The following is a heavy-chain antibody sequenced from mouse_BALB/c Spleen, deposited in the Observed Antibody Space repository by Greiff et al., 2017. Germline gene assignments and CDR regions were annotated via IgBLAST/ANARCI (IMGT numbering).Heavy chain of an antibody. CDR1: GYTFTSYW. CDR2: IYPGDGDT. D-gene: IGHD2-4*01. Sequence: VQLQQSGAELARPGASVKLSCKASGYTFTSYWMQWVKQRPGQGLEWIGAIYPGDGDTRYTQKFKGKATLTADKSSSTAYMQLSSLASEDSAVYYCARGGEIYYDYGDYWGQGTTLTVSS. CDR3: ARGGEIYYDYGDY. J-gene: IGHJ2*01. V-gene: IGHV1-87*01.